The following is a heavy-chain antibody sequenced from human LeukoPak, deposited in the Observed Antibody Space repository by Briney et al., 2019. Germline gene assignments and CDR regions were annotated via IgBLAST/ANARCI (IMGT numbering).Heavy chain of an antibody. CDR2: IKQDGSEK. CDR1: GFTFSTYW. Sequence: GGSLGLSCAASGFTFSTYWRNWVRQAPGKGLERVANIKQDGSEKYYVDSVKGRFTLSRDSAKNSLYLQMNSLRAEDTAVYYCARAEWSNWYFDLWGRGTLVTASS. V-gene: IGHV3-7*03. D-gene: IGHD3-3*01. J-gene: IGHJ2*01. CDR3: ARAEWSNWYFDL.